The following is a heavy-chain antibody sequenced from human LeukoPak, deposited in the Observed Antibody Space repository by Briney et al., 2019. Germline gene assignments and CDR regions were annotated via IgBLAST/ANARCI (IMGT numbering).Heavy chain of an antibody. Sequence: ASVKVSCRASGHTFSNYDINWVRQATGQGLEWMGWMNPNSGNTGYAQKFQGRVTFTRNTSISTAYMELSSLISEDTAVYYRARRMVRGDSHYYYYYMDVWGRGTTVTVSS. J-gene: IGHJ6*03. D-gene: IGHD3-10*01. CDR1: GHTFSNYD. CDR3: ARRMVRGDSHYYYYYMDV. V-gene: IGHV1-8*03. CDR2: MNPNSGNT.